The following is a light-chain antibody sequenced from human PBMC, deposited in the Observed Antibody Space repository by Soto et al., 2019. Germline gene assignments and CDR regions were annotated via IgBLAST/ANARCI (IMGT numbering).Light chain of an antibody. CDR3: CSYAGSYTYV. Sequence: QSVLTQPRSVSGSPGQSVTISCTGTSSDVGGYNYVSWYQQHPGKAPKLMIYDVNKRPSGVPDRFSGSKSCNTASLTFSGLQAEDEADYYCCSYAGSYTYVFGTGTKVTVL. V-gene: IGLV2-11*01. CDR1: SSDVGGYNY. J-gene: IGLJ1*01. CDR2: DVN.